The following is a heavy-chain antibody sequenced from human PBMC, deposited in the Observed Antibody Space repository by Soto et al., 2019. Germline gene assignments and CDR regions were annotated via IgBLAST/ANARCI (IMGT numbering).Heavy chain of an antibody. CDR1: GGSISSYY. J-gene: IGHJ6*03. Sequence: QVQLQESGPGLVKPSETLSLTCTVSGGSISSYYWSWIRQPPGKGLEWIGYIYYSGSTNYNPSLKSRVTISVDTSKNQFSLKLSSVTAADTAVYYCARHLSYYDFWSGYYVGDYYYYMDVWGKGTTVTVSS. D-gene: IGHD3-3*01. V-gene: IGHV4-59*08. CDR2: IYYSGST. CDR3: ARHLSYYDFWSGYYVGDYYYYMDV.